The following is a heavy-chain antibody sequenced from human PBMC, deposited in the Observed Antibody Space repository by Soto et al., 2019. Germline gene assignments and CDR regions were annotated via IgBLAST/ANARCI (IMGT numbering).Heavy chain of an antibody. D-gene: IGHD2-15*01. Sequence: SETLSLTCTVSGGSISSGGYYWSWIRQHPGKGLEWIGYIYYSGSTYYNPSLKSRVTISVDTSKNQFSLKLSSVTAADTAVYYCARVKTRVVVAAHDAFDIWGQGTMVTVSS. CDR1: GGSISSGGYY. V-gene: IGHV4-31*03. J-gene: IGHJ3*02. CDR2: IYYSGST. CDR3: ARVKTRVVVAAHDAFDI.